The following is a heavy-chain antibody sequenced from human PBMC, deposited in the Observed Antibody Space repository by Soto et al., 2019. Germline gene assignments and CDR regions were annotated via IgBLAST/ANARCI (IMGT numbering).Heavy chain of an antibody. J-gene: IGHJ5*02. CDR3: ARDKGLDSRSWYYWFDP. D-gene: IGHD6-13*01. CDR1: GGSISSGDYY. Sequence: SETLSLTCTVSGGSISSGDYYWSWIRHPPGNGLEWIGYIYYIGSTYYNPSLKSRVTISVDTSKNQFSLKLSSVTAAETAVYYCARDKGLDSRSWYYWFDPWGQGPLLTV. V-gene: IGHV4-30-4*01. CDR2: IYYIGST.